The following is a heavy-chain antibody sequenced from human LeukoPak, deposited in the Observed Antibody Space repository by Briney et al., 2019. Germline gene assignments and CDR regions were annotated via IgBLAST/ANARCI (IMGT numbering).Heavy chain of an antibody. Sequence: GGSLRLSCAASGFTFSSHGVHWVRQAPGKGLEWVAVISYDESNKYYADSVKGRLTISRDNSKNTLYLQMHSLRAEDTALYYCARETGSSVGSTDFDYWGQGTLVTVSS. V-gene: IGHV3-30*03. J-gene: IGHJ4*02. CDR3: ARETGSSVGSTDFDY. D-gene: IGHD6-6*01. CDR2: ISYDESNK. CDR1: GFTFSSHG.